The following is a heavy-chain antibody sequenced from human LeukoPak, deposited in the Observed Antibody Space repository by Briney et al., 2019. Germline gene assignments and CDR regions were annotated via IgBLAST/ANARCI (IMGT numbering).Heavy chain of an antibody. Sequence: PSETLSLTCAVYGGSFSGYYWSWIRQPPGKGLEWIGEINHSGSTNYNPSLKSRVTISVDTSKNQFSLKLSSVTAADTAVYYCARHVFAPLWFGELSWFDPWGQGTLVTVSS. V-gene: IGHV4-34*01. CDR1: GGSFSGYY. CDR2: INHSGST. CDR3: ARHVFAPLWFGELSWFDP. J-gene: IGHJ5*02. D-gene: IGHD3-10*01.